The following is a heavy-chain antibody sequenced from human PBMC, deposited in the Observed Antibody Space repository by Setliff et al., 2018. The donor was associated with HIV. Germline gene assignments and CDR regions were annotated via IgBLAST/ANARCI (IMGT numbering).Heavy chain of an antibody. D-gene: IGHD6-13*01. CDR3: ARGRGSSSSWPIDY. V-gene: IGHV4-59*12. CDR1: GDSISSYS. Sequence: SETLSLTCTVSGDSISSYSWNWIRQSPGGGLEWIGFIFSSGSTKYNPSLQSRVTMSVDTSKNQFSLKLSSVTAADTAVYFCARGRGSSSSWPIDYWGQGTLVTVSS. J-gene: IGHJ4*02. CDR2: IFSSGST.